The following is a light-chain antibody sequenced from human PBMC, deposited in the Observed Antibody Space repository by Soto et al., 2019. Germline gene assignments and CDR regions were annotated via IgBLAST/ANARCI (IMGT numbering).Light chain of an antibody. J-gene: IGKJ2*01. CDR3: QQSHSTPYT. Sequence: DIQMTQSPSSLSPSVGDRVTITCRTSQSISSNLNWYQQKPGKAPKLLIYAASSLQSAVPSRFSGSGSGTEFTLTISSLQPEDFATYYCQQSHSTPYTFGQGTKLEIK. CDR1: QSISSN. CDR2: AAS. V-gene: IGKV1-39*01.